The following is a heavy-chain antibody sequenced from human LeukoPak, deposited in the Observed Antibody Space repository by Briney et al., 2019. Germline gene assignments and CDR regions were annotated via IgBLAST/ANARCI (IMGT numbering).Heavy chain of an antibody. CDR1: GITFSDSA. V-gene: IGHV3-23*01. Sequence: GGSLRLSCVPSGITFSDSALSWVRQAPGKGLEWVSTITKSGDQTHYADSVRGLFTISRDIFKNSLYLQMNSLRAEDTAVYHCVKSAGKDGYRDVFDIWGQGTVVTVSS. CDR3: VKSAGKDGYRDVFDI. CDR2: ITKSGDQT. D-gene: IGHD5-24*01. J-gene: IGHJ3*02.